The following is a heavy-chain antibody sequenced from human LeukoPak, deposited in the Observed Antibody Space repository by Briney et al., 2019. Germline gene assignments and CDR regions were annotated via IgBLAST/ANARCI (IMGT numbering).Heavy chain of an antibody. J-gene: IGHJ4*02. Sequence: SETLSLTCAGYGGCFSGYYWRWIRPPQGKELEWIWEVYRSGSTNYNPSLKSRVTISVGTSKNQFSLKLSSVTAADTAVYYCARKLGYYYGSTFDYCGQGTRVTVSS. V-gene: IGHV4-34*01. CDR2: VYRSGST. D-gene: IGHD3-22*01. CDR3: ARKLGYYYGSTFDY. CDR1: GGCFSGYY.